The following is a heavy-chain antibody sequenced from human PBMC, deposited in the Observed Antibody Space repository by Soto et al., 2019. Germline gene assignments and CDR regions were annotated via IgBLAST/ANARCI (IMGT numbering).Heavy chain of an antibody. CDR2: LSDSGSST. CDR3: AKVSSSWYSGFFDL. Sequence: EVQLLESGGGLVQPGGSLRLSCTASGFTFHSHAMTWVRQAPGKGLEWVSGLSDSGSSTYYADSVKGRFTISRDNFMNTVYLQMNTLRVEDTAVYYCAKVSSSWYSGFFDLWGQGTLVTVSS. CDR1: GFTFHSHA. J-gene: IGHJ4*02. D-gene: IGHD6-13*01. V-gene: IGHV3-23*01.